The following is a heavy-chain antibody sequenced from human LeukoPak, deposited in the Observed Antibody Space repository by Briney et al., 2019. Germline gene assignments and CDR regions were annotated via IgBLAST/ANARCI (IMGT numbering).Heavy chain of an antibody. V-gene: IGHV3-7*01. Sequence: GGSLRLSCAASGFTFSSYWMSWVRQAPGKGLEWVANIKQDGSEKYYVDSVKSRFTISRDNAKNSLYLQMNSLRAEDTAVYYCARDAMVRGGPYYGMDVWGQGTTVTVSS. J-gene: IGHJ6*02. CDR1: GFTFSSYW. CDR2: IKQDGSEK. CDR3: ARDAMVRGGPYYGMDV. D-gene: IGHD3-10*01.